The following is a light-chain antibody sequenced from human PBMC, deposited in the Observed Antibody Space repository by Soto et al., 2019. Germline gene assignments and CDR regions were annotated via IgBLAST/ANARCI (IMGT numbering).Light chain of an antibody. CDR2: GAS. V-gene: IGKV3-15*01. CDR3: QQYNNWPQT. J-gene: IGKJ1*01. Sequence: EIVVTQSTTTQSVFPRKRANLSCRASQSVSSNLAWYQQKPGQAPRLLIYGASTRATGIPARFSGSGSGTEFTLTISSLQSEDFAVYYCQQYNNWPQTFGQGTKVDIK. CDR1: QSVSSN.